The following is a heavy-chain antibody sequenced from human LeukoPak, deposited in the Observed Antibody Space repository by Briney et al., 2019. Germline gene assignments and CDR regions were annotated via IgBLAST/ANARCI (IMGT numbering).Heavy chain of an antibody. J-gene: IGHJ4*02. CDR3: AKGPVAATLLYIDY. D-gene: IGHD2-15*01. V-gene: IGHV3-21*01. CDR1: GFTFSSYS. CDR2: ISSSSSYI. Sequence: PGGSLRLSCAASGFTFSSYSMNWVRQAPGKGLEWVSSISSSSSYIYYADSVKGRFTISRDNAKNSLYLQMNSLRAEDTAVYYCAKGPVAATLLYIDYWGQGTLVTVSS.